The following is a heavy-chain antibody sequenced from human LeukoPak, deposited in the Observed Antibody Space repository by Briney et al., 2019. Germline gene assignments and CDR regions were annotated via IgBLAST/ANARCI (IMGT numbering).Heavy chain of an antibody. J-gene: IGHJ4*02. CDR1: GDSISSSTYY. D-gene: IGHD4-17*01. CDR3: ARHKGTTLNY. V-gene: IGHV4-39*01. Sequence: SETLSLTCTVSGDSISSSTYYWGWIRQPPGKGLEWIGSICYSGTTYYNPSLKSRVTISVDTSKNQFSLKLSSVTAADTAVYYCARHKGTTLNYWGQGTLVTVSS. CDR2: ICYSGTT.